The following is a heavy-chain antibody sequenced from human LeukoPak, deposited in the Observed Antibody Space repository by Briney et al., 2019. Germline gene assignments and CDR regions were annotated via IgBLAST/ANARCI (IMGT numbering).Heavy chain of an antibody. CDR3: ARWSLGSSGTNWFDP. CDR1: GYTFTSYG. V-gene: IGHV1-69*04. Sequence: GASVKVSCKASGYTFTSYGISWVRQAPGQGLEWMGRIIPILGIANYAQKFQGRVTITADKSTSTAYMELSSLRSEDTAVYYCARWSLGSSGTNWFDPWGQGTLVTVSS. CDR2: IIPILGIA. D-gene: IGHD6-19*01. J-gene: IGHJ5*02.